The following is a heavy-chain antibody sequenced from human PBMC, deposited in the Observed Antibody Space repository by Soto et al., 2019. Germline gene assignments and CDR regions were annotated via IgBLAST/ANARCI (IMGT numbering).Heavy chain of an antibody. V-gene: IGHV2-26*01. J-gene: IGHJ4*02. CDR1: GFSLSNARMG. Sequence: QVTLKESGPVLVKPTETLTLTCTVSGFSLSNARMGVSWIRQPPGKALEWLAHIFSNDEKSYSTSLKSRFTIDKAXSKSQVVLTMTNLDPVDTATYYCARINDILTGFDYWGQGTLVTVSS. CDR3: ARINDILTGFDY. D-gene: IGHD3-9*01. CDR2: IFSNDEK.